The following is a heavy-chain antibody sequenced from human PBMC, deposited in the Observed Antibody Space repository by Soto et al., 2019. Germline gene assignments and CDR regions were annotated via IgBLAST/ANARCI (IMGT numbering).Heavy chain of an antibody. D-gene: IGHD4-17*01. CDR3: ARESDYAYFDL. V-gene: IGHV3-33*01. CDR2: IWYDGSNK. CDR1: GFTFSSYG. J-gene: IGHJ2*01. Sequence: QVQLVESGGGVVQPGRSLRLSCAASGFTFSSYGMHWVRQAPGKGLEWVAVIWYDGSNKYYADSVKGRFTISRDNSKNTLYLQMNSLRAEDTAVYYCARESDYAYFDLWGRGTLVTVSS.